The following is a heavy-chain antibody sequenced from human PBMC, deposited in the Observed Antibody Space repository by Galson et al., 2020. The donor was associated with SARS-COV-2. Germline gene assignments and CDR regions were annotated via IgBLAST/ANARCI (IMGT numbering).Heavy chain of an antibody. Sequence: SETLSLTCAVYGGSFSGYYWSWIRKPPGKELEWIGEINHSGSTNYNPSLKSRVTISVDTSKNQFSLKLSSVTAADTAVYYCARVDYYDSSGYPSTGMDVWGQGTTVTVSS. V-gene: IGHV4-34*01. D-gene: IGHD3-22*01. CDR1: GGSFSGYY. J-gene: IGHJ6*02. CDR3: ARVDYYDSSGYPSTGMDV. CDR2: INHSGST.